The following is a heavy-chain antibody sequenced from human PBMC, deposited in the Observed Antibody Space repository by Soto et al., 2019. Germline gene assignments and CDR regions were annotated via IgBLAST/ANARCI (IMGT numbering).Heavy chain of an antibody. V-gene: IGHV3-74*01. J-gene: IGHJ3*02. D-gene: IGHD3-10*01. CDR2: INSDGSST. CDR1: GFTFSSYW. Sequence: GGSLRLSCAASGFTFSSYWMHWVRQAPGRGLVWVSRINSDGSSTSYADSVKGRFTISRGNAKNTLYLQMNSLRAEDTAVYYCARDTPLLLWFGDELGAFDIWGQGAMVTVSS. CDR3: ARDTPLLLWFGDELGAFDI.